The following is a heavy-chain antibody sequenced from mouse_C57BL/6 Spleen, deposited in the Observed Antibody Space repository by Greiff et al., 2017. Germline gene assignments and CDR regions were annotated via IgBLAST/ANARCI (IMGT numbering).Heavy chain of an antibody. Sequence: DVMLVESGGDLVKPGGSLKLSCAASGFTFSSYGMSWVRQTPDKRLEWVATISSGGSYTYYPDSVKGRFTISRDNAKNTLYLQMSSLKSEDTAMYYCARGGGSSWYFDVWGTGTTVTVSS. CDR1: GFTFSSYG. CDR3: ARGGGSSWYFDV. CDR2: ISSGGSYT. D-gene: IGHD1-1*01. J-gene: IGHJ1*03. V-gene: IGHV5-6*02.